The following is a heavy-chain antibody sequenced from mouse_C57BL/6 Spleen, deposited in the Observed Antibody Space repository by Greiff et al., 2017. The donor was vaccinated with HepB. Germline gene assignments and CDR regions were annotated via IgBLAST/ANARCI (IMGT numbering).Heavy chain of an antibody. CDR3: ARDGYYGLDY. Sequence: EVKVVESEGGLVQPGSSMKLSCTASGFTFSDYYMAWVRQVPEKGLEWVANINYDGSSTYYLDSLKSRFIISRDNAKNILYLQMSSLKSEDTATYYCARDGYYGLDYWGQGTTLTVSS. J-gene: IGHJ2*01. CDR2: INYDGSST. V-gene: IGHV5-16*01. CDR1: GFTFSDYY. D-gene: IGHD2-1*01.